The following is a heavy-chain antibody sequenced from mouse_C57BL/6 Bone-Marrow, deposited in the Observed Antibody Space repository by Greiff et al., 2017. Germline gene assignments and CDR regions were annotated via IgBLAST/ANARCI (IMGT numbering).Heavy chain of an antibody. D-gene: IGHD1-1*01. CDR2: IYPRSGNT. Sequence: VQLQQSGAELARPGASVKLSCKASGYTFTSYGISWVKQRTGQGLEWIGEIYPRSGNTYYNEKFKGKATLTADKSSSTAYMELRSLTSADSAVYFCAREGDYYGSSSGFDYWGQGTTLTVSS. V-gene: IGHV1-81*01. CDR3: AREGDYYGSSSGFDY. J-gene: IGHJ2*01. CDR1: GYTFTSYG.